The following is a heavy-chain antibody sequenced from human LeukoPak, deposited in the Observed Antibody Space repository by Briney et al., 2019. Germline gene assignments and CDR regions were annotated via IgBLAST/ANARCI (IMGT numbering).Heavy chain of an antibody. CDR3: ATVVVMDTSY. CDR1: GFTFSTYG. CDR2: IWYGGSNT. J-gene: IGHJ4*02. Sequence: GSLRLSCAASGFTFSTYGMHWVRQAPGKGLEWVAVIWYGGSNTYYADSVKGRFTISRDNAKKSVYLQMNSLRAEDTAVYYCATVVVMDTSYWGQGTLVIVSS. D-gene: IGHD2-15*01. V-gene: IGHV3-33*08.